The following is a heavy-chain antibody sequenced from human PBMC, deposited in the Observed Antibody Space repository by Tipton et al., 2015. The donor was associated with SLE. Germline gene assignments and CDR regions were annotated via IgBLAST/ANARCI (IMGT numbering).Heavy chain of an antibody. V-gene: IGHV3-48*03. J-gene: IGHJ4*02. Sequence: QLVQSGGGLVQPGGSLRLSCAASGFTFGGYEMNWVRQAPGKGLEWVSYISSSGKDIYYADSVKGRFTISRDNARNSLYLQMSSLSAEDTAVYYCTRTFFGDSYWGQGTLVTVSS. CDR3: TRTFFGDSY. D-gene: IGHD2-21*01. CDR1: GFTFGGYE. CDR2: ISSSGKDI.